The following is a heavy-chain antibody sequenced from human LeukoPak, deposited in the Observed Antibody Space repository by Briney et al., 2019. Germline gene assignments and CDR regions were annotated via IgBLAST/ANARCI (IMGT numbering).Heavy chain of an antibody. J-gene: IGHJ4*02. V-gene: IGHV3-23*01. CDR2: ISGSGGST. CDR1: GFTFSSYG. CDR3: ARHYDILTGYYAYYFDY. Sequence: GGSLRLSCAASGFTFSSYGMSWVRQAPGKGLEWVSAISGSGGSTYYADSVKGRSTISRDNSKNTLYLQMNSLRAEDTAVYYCARHYDILTGYYAYYFDYWGQGTLVTVSS. D-gene: IGHD3-9*01.